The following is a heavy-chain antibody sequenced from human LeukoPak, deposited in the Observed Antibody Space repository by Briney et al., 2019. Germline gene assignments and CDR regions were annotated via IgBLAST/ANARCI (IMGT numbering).Heavy chain of an antibody. D-gene: IGHD3-9*01. Sequence: ASVKVSCKASGYTFTTYAMNWVRQAPGQGLEWMGWINPNSGGTNYAQKFQGRVTMTRDTSISTAYMELSRLRSDDTAVYYCARVPSFTIWGQGTLVTVSS. CDR2: INPNSGGT. V-gene: IGHV1-2*02. CDR1: GYTFTTYA. J-gene: IGHJ4*02. CDR3: ARVPSFTI.